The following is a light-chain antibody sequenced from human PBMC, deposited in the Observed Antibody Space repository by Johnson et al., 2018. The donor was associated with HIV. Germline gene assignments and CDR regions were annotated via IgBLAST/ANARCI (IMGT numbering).Light chain of an antibody. V-gene: IGLV1-51*02. CDR1: SSNIGNNY. J-gene: IGLJ1*01. Sequence: QSVLTQPPSMSAAPGQKVTISCSGSSSNIGNNYVSWYQQLPGAAPKLLIYDNDRRPSGVPDRFSGSKSGTSATLGITGLQTGDEADYYCGTVDSSLSGYVVGTGTAVTVL. CDR2: DND. CDR3: GTVDSSLSGYV.